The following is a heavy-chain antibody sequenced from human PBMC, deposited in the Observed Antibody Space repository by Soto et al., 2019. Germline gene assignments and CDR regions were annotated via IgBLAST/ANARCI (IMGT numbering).Heavy chain of an antibody. Sequence: ASVKVSCKASGYTFTGYYMHWVRQAPGQGLEWMGWINPNSGGTNYAQKFQGRVTMPRDTSISTAYMELSRLRSDDTAVYFCARVRAKTGDFPSLGGSFPDYWGQGTLVTVSS. CDR2: INPNSGGT. D-gene: IGHD7-27*01. J-gene: IGHJ4*02. CDR3: ARVRAKTGDFPSLGGSFPDY. V-gene: IGHV1-2*02. CDR1: GYTFTGYY.